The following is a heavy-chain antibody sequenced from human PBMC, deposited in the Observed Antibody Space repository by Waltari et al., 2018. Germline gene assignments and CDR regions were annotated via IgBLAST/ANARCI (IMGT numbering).Heavy chain of an antibody. CDR2: INRDGSGT. D-gene: IGHD1-7*01. J-gene: IGHJ3*01. CDR3: ASGNSHAFDL. CDR1: GFTFSSYW. Sequence: EVQLVESGGGLVQPGGSLRVSCTASGFTFSSYWMHWVRQVPGKGRVWVSRINRDGSGTSYADAAKGRFTISRDNAKNTLFLQMNSLRGEDTAVYYCASGNSHAFDLWGQGTMVTVSS. V-gene: IGHV3-74*01.